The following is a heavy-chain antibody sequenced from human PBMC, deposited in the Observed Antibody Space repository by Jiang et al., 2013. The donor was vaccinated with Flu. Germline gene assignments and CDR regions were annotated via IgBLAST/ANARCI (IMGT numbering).Heavy chain of an antibody. CDR1: GGSITSDTYY. CDR3: ARHKGVGVIRGVSRPFDY. Sequence: GLVKPSETLSLTCTVSGGSITSDTYYWGWIRQPPGKGLEWIGSIHYSGSTYHNPSLRSRVTMSVDTSKSQFSLKLSSVTAADTALYYCARHKGVGVIRGVSRPFDYWGQG. J-gene: IGHJ4*02. CDR2: IHYSGST. V-gene: IGHV4-39*01. D-gene: IGHD3-10*01.